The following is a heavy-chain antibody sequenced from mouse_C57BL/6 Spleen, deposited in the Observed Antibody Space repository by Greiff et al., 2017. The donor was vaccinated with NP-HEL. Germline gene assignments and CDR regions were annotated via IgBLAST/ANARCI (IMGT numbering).Heavy chain of an antibody. D-gene: IGHD2-4*01. Sequence: EVMLVESGGGLVKPGGSLKLSCAASGFTFSSYAMSWVRQTPEKRLEWVATISDGGSYTYYPDNVKGRFTISRDNAKNNLYLQMSHLKSEDTAMYYCARGGDYDPYYAMDYWGQGTSVTVSS. J-gene: IGHJ4*01. CDR1: GFTFSSYA. CDR2: ISDGGSYT. V-gene: IGHV5-4*03. CDR3: ARGGDYDPYYAMDY.